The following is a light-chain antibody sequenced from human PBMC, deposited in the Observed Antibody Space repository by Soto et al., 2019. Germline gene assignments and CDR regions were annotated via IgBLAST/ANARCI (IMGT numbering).Light chain of an antibody. Sequence: EIVLTQSPATLSLSPGERATLSCRASQSVRTYLAWYQVKPGQAPRLLIYDASNRATGIPARFSGSGSGTDFTLTISSLEPEDFAVYYCHQRSNWLFGPGTRWIS. CDR3: HQRSNWL. CDR1: QSVRTY. J-gene: IGKJ3*01. CDR2: DAS. V-gene: IGKV3-11*01.